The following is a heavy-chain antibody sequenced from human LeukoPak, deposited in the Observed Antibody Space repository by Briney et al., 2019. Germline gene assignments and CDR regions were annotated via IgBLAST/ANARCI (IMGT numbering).Heavy chain of an antibody. CDR1: GFSFSSYA. CDR2: ISGSGGST. D-gene: IGHD6-13*01. Sequence: PGGSLRLSCAASGFSFSSYAMSWVRQAPGGGVEWVSAISGSGGSTYYADSVKGRFTISRDNSKSTLYLQMNSLRAEDTAVYYCAKDALIAPFDYWGQGTLVTVSS. CDR3: AKDALIAPFDY. J-gene: IGHJ4*02. V-gene: IGHV3-23*01.